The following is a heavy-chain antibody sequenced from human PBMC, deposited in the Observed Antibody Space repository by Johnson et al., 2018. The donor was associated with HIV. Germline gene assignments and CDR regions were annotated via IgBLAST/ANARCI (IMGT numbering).Heavy chain of an antibody. Sequence: LVESGGGLVQPGRSVRLSCAASGFTFDDYAMHWVRQAPGKGLEWVSGISWNSGSIGYAGSFKGRFTFPRDNAKNSLYSQMNSLRAEYTALYYCAKDFGGSSWYESGAFDIWGQGTMVTVSS. CDR1: GFTFDDYA. J-gene: IGHJ3*02. CDR2: ISWNSGSI. CDR3: AKDFGGSSWYESGAFDI. D-gene: IGHD6-13*01. V-gene: IGHV3-9*01.